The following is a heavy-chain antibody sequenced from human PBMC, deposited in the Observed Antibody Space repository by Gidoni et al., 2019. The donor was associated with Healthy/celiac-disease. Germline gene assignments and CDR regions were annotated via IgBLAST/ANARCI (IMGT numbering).Heavy chain of an antibody. CDR2: INHSGST. J-gene: IGHJ2*01. CDR1: DGSFSGYY. D-gene: IGHD6-19*01. V-gene: IGHV4-34*01. Sequence: QVQLQQWGAGLLKPSETLSLTCAVYDGSFSGYYWSWIRQPPGKGLEWIGEINHSGSTNYNPSLKSRVTISVYTSKNQFSLKLSSVTAADTAVYYCARGRDSSGWPHWYFDLWGRGTLVTVSS. CDR3: ARGRDSSGWPHWYFDL.